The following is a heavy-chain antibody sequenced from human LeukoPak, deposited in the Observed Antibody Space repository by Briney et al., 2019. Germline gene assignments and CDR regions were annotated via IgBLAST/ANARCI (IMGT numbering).Heavy chain of an antibody. D-gene: IGHD3-10*01. J-gene: IGHJ6*02. Sequence: PSETLSLTCAVYGGSFSGYYWSWIRQPPGKGLEWIGEINHSGSTNYNPSLKSRVTISVDTSKNQFSLKLNSVTAADTAVYYCARGGRYIRRRLDVWGQGTTVTVSS. CDR1: GGSFSGYY. V-gene: IGHV4-34*01. CDR3: ARGGRYIRRRLDV. CDR2: INHSGST.